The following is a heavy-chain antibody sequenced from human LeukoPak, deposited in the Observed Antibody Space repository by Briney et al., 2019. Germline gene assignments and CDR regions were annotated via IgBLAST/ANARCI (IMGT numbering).Heavy chain of an antibody. D-gene: IGHD5-24*01. Sequence: ASVKVSCKASGYTFTGYYIHWVRQAPGQGLEWMGWVIPASGGTNYAQKFQGRVTMTRDTSISTAYMELSRPRSDDTAVYYCARDNAYKDYWGQGTLVTVSS. J-gene: IGHJ4*02. V-gene: IGHV1-2*02. CDR2: VIPASGGT. CDR3: ARDNAYKDY. CDR1: GYTFTGYY.